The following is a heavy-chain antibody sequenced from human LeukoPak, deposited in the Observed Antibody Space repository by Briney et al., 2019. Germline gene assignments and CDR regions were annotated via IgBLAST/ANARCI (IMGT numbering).Heavy chain of an antibody. CDR3: ARESGAYYYDRNYDY. CDR1: GFTFSSYE. V-gene: IGHV3-48*03. J-gene: IGHJ4*02. Sequence: GGSLRLSCAASGFTFSSYEMNWVRQAPGKGLEWVSYISSSGSTIYYADSVKGRFTISRDNAKNSLYLQMNSLRAEDTAVYYCARESGAYYYDRNYDYWGQGTLVTVSS. CDR2: ISSSGSTI. D-gene: IGHD3-22*01.